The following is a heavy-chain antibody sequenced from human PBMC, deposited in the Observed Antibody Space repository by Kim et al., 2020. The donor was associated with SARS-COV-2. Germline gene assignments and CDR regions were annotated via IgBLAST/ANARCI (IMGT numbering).Heavy chain of an antibody. J-gene: IGHJ6*02. D-gene: IGHD6-19*01. CDR2: IYYSGST. Sequence: SETLSLTCTVSGGSISSSSYYWVWIRQPPGKGLEWIGSIYYSGSTYYNPSLKSRVTISVDTSKNQFSLKLSSVTAADTAVYYCATEIAVAGNYYYYYGMDVWGQGTTVTVSS. V-gene: IGHV4-39*02. CDR3: ATEIAVAGNYYYYYGMDV. CDR1: GGSISSSSYY.